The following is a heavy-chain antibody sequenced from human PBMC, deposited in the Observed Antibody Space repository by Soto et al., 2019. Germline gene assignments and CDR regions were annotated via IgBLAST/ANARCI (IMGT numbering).Heavy chain of an antibody. CDR1: GFTALSYA. Sequence: QVRLIQSGPEMMLPGASVRVSCKASGFTALSYAFHWVRQAPGQGPEWLGWLNGGVDGTSYSQRFQGRVTISRDTSANTVYLEVNALTSEDTAVYYCAREVKGVTSFDYWGQGTLVTVSS. CDR3: AREVKGVTSFDY. J-gene: IGHJ4*02. V-gene: IGHV1-3*01. D-gene: IGHD3-10*01. CDR2: LNGGVDGT.